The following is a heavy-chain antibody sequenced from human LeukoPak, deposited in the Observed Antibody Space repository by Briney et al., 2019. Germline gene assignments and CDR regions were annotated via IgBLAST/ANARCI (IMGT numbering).Heavy chain of an antibody. CDR2: IWSDGNNK. V-gene: IGHV3-30*02. J-gene: IGHJ6*02. CDR3: AILEVLMVYAPTTYGMDV. CDR1: GFTFSSFG. Sequence: GGSLRLSCAASGFTFSSFGMHWVRQAPGKGLEWVAVIWSDGNNKYYADSVKGRFTISRDNSKNTLYLQMNSLRAEDTAVYYCAILEVLMVYAPTTYGMDVWGQGTTVTVSS. D-gene: IGHD2-8*01.